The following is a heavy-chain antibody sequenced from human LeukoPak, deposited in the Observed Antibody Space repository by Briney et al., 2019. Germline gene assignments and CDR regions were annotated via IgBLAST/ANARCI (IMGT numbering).Heavy chain of an antibody. Sequence: SETLSLTCTVSGGSISSGDCYWSWIRQPPGKGLEWIGYIYYSGSTYYNPSLKSRVTISVDTSKNQFSLKLSSVTAAGTAVCYCAREWYYYDSSGPGWFDPWGQGTLVTVSS. V-gene: IGHV4-30-4*08. D-gene: IGHD3-22*01. CDR1: GGSISSGDCY. J-gene: IGHJ5*02. CDR3: AREWYYYDSSGPGWFDP. CDR2: IYYSGST.